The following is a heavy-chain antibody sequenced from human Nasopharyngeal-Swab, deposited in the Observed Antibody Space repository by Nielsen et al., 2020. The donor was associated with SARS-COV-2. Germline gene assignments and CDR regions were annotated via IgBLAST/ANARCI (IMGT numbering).Heavy chain of an antibody. J-gene: IGHJ4*02. V-gene: IGHV4-59*01. CDR3: ARGGLGVYDSSGYYYRTY. D-gene: IGHD3-22*01. Sequence: RQAPGKGLEWIGYIYYSGSTNYNPSLKSRVTISVDTSKNQFSLKLSSVTAADTAVYYCARGGLGVYDSSGYYYRTYWGQGTLVTVSS. CDR2: IYYSGST.